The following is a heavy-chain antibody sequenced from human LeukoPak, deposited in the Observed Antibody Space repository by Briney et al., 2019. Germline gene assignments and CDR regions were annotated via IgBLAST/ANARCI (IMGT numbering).Heavy chain of an antibody. Sequence: WASLRPSRAAPGFTLSTYGMHWVRQAPGQGLERVAVISYDGSNKYYADSVKGRFTISRDNSKNTLYLQMNSLRAEDTAVYYCAKASYYYDSSGYYFSYWGQGTLVTVSS. CDR3: AKASYYYDSSGYYFSY. J-gene: IGHJ4*02. CDR2: ISYDGSNK. V-gene: IGHV3-30*18. CDR1: GFTLSTYG. D-gene: IGHD3-22*01.